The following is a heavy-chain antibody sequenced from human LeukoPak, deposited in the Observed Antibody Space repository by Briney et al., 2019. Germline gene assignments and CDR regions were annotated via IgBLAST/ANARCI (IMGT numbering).Heavy chain of an antibody. Sequence: GASVRVSCKASGYTFTSYDINWVRQAPGQGLEWMGWMNPNSGNRGYAQKFQGRVTMTRDTTISTAYMELSGLRYEDTAVYYCARVYGDIDYWGQGTLVTVSS. CDR3: ARVYGDIDY. J-gene: IGHJ4*02. V-gene: IGHV1-8*01. CDR2: MNPNSGNR. D-gene: IGHD2/OR15-2a*01. CDR1: GYTFTSYD.